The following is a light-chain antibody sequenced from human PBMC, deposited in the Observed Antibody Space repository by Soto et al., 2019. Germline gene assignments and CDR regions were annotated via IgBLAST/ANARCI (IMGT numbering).Light chain of an antibody. J-gene: IGKJ1*01. Sequence: DIQMTQSPSTLSASVGDRVTITCRASQSISSWLAWYQQKPGKAPKLLIYEASRLEIGVPSRFSGSGSGTDFTLTISSLQPEDFATYYCQQLNSYPRTFGQGTKVDIK. CDR3: QQLNSYPRT. V-gene: IGKV1-5*03. CDR2: EAS. CDR1: QSISSW.